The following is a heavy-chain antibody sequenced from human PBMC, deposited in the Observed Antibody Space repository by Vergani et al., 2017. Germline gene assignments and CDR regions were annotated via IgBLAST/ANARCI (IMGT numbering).Heavy chain of an antibody. V-gene: IGHV4-61*01. CDR1: GGSVSSGSYY. CDR3: ARRRGYSYGLMDV. CDR2: IYYSGST. D-gene: IGHD5-18*01. J-gene: IGHJ6*02. Sequence: QVQLQESGPGLVKPSETLSLTCTVSGGSVSSGSYYWSWIRQPPGKGLEWIGYIYYSGSTNYNPSLKSRVTISVDTSKNQFSLKLSSVTAADTAVYYCARRRGYSYGLMDVWGQGTTVTVSS.